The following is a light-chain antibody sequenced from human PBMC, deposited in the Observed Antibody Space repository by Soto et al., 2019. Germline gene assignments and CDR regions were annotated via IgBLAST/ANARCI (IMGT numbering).Light chain of an antibody. CDR2: DVF. CDR3: QQRNDWPT. Sequence: EIVLTQSPATLSLSPGERATLSCRASQSVNNYLAWYQQKPGQAPRLLIYDVFNRATGIPARFSDSGSGTDFTLTIRSLEPEDFAVYFCQQRNDWPTFGQGTKVDIK. J-gene: IGKJ1*01. CDR1: QSVNNY. V-gene: IGKV3-11*01.